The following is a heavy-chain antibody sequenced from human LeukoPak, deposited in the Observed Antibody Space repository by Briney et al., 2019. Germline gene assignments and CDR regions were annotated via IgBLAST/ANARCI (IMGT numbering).Heavy chain of an antibody. CDR3: ATAPILRGEAGEQYKYGMDV. Sequence: ASETLSLTCAVSVGSISSGNWWSWVRQSPGKGLEWIGEVYHNGTPNYNPSLKSRVTISADTFKNHFSLKLTSVTAADTAVYYCATAPILRGEAGEQYKYGMDVWGQGTTVIVSS. CDR1: VGSISSGNW. V-gene: IGHV4-4*02. CDR2: VYHNGTP. D-gene: IGHD2-2*02. J-gene: IGHJ6*02.